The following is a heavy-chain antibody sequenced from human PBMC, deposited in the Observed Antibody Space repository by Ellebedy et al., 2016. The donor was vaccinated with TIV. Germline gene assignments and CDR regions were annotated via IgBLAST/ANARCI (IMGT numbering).Heavy chain of an antibody. J-gene: IGHJ4*02. Sequence: GESLKIPCAASGFTFSSYAMSRVRQAPGKGLEWVSAISGSGGRTVYADSVKGRFTISRDNSKNTLYLQMNSLRAEDTAVYYCAKDPMYYDYVWGSYASMGAFDYWGQGTLVTVSS. V-gene: IGHV3-23*01. D-gene: IGHD3-16*01. CDR1: GFTFSSYA. CDR2: ISGSGGRT. CDR3: AKDPMYYDYVWGSYASMGAFDY.